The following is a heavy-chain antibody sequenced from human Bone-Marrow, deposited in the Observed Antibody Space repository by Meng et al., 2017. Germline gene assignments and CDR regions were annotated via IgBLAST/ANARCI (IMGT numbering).Heavy chain of an antibody. D-gene: IGHD6-13*01. CDR1: GFTVSSNC. CDR2: IYSGGST. J-gene: IGHJ4*02. Sequence: EGEWVEAGGGLVQPGGSLRLSCAASGFTVSSNCMSWVRQAPGKELEWVSVIYSGGSTYYADSVKGRFTISRDNSKNTLYLQMNSLRAEDTAVYYCARGAGIFGGQGTLVTVSS. V-gene: IGHV3-66*02. CDR3: ARGAGIF.